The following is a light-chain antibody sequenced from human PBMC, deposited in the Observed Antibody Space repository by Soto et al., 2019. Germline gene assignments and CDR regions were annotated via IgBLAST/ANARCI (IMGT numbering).Light chain of an antibody. CDR3: QQFFIAVLT. Sequence: DIQLTQSPSSLSASLGDSITITCRASENISTFLNWYQLQPGKAPRLLVYGASYLQVGVPVRFRASGSGTLFTLTIDNLQREDLASYFCQQFFIAVLTFGGGTRVDI. CDR1: ENISTF. J-gene: IGKJ4*01. V-gene: IGKV1-39*01. CDR2: GAS.